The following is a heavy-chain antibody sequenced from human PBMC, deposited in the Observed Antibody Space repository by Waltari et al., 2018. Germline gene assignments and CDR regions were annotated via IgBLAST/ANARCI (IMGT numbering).Heavy chain of an antibody. CDR2: ASDSGGST. Sequence: EVQLLDAVGGLVQPGGSLRLSCAASGFSFSKYAMRWVRQVPGKGLEWVSAASDSGGSTYYEESVKGRFTITRDNSKNMLYLQMKYLSAEDTALYYCAKDLLPTGVFDYWGQGALVTVSS. D-gene: IGHD3-10*01. CDR1: GFSFSKYA. V-gene: IGHV3-23*01. CDR3: AKDLLPTGVFDY. J-gene: IGHJ4*02.